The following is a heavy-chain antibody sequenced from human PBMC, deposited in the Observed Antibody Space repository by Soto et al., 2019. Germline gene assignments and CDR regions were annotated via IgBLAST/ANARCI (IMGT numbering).Heavy chain of an antibody. V-gene: IGHV4-39*01. Sequence: QLQLQESGPGLVKPSETLSLTCTVSGGSISSSSYYWGWIRQPPGKGLEWIGSIYYSGSTYYNPSLKSRVTISVDTSKNQFSLKLSSVTAADTAVYYCARQWSEGVFAYWGQGTLVTVSS. J-gene: IGHJ4*02. CDR3: ARQWSEGVFAY. D-gene: IGHD1-26*01. CDR1: GGSISSSSYY. CDR2: IYYSGST.